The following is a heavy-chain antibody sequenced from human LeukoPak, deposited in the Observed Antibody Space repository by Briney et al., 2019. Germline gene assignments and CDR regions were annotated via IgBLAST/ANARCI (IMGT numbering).Heavy chain of an antibody. CDR3: AREYFYGMDV. CDR2: SRNKGDSYTT. V-gene: IGHV3-72*01. CDR1: RFTFSAYY. J-gene: IGHJ6*02. Sequence: PGGSLRLSCAASRFTFSAYYMDGVRQAPGKGLEWVGLSRNKGDSYTTEYAASVKGRFSISRDESKNSMYLQMNSLKTEDTAVYFCAREYFYGMDVWGQGTTVTVSS.